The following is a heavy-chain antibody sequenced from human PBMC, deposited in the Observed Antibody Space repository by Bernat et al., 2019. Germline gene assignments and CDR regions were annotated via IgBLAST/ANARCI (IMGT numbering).Heavy chain of an antibody. V-gene: IGHV3-23*04. CDR2: ISGSGGST. Sequence: EVQLVESGGELVQPGGSLTLSCAASGFSFRTYEMTWVRQAPGKGLEWVSAISGSGGSTYYADSVKGRFTISRDNSKNTLYLQMNSLRAEDTAVYYCAKNSRAYDYVWGSYRPAPFDYWGQGTLVTVSS. CDR3: AKNSRAYDYVWGSYRPAPFDY. D-gene: IGHD3-16*02. J-gene: IGHJ4*02. CDR1: GFSFRTYE.